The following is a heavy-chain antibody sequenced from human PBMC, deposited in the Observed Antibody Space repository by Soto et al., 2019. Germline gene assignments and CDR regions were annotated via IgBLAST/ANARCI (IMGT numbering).Heavy chain of an antibody. CDR3: ARDYGDYHYYYYYGMDV. D-gene: IGHD4-17*01. CDR1: GFTFSSYS. J-gene: IGHJ6*02. Sequence: EVQLVESGGGLVKPGGSPRLSCAASGFTFSSYSMNWVRQAPGKGLEWVSSISSSSSYIYYADSVKGRFTISRDNAKNSLYLQMNSLRAEDTAVYYCARDYGDYHYYYYYGMDVWGQGTTVTVSS. CDR2: ISSSSSYI. V-gene: IGHV3-21*01.